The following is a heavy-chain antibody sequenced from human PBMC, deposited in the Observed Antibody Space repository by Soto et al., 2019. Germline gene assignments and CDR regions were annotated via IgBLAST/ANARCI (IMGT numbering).Heavy chain of an antibody. Sequence: GGSLRLSCAASGFTFSSYWMSWVRQAPGKGLEWVANIEPQGVEKHYVDSVEGRFTISRDNAQDSLFLQMNRLRAEDTAFYYCARDPRYFDRSGPFDYWGLGALVTVSS. CDR3: ARDPRYFDRSGPFDY. CDR1: GFTFSSYW. V-gene: IGHV3-7*04. CDR2: IEPQGVEK. D-gene: IGHD3-22*01. J-gene: IGHJ4*02.